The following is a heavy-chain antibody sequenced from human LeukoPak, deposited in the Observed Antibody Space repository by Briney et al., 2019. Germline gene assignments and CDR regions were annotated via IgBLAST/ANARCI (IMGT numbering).Heavy chain of an antibody. D-gene: IGHD3-22*01. V-gene: IGHV3-23*01. J-gene: IGHJ4*02. CDR1: GFTFSSYA. CDR2: ISGSGGST. CDR3: AKESYYYDSSGYYPYFDY. Sequence: GGSLRLSCAASGFTFSSYAMSWVRQAPGKGLEWVSAISGSGGSTYYADSVKGRFTISRDNSKNTLYLQTNSLRAEDTAVYYCAKESYYYDSSGYYPYFDYWGQGTLVTVSS.